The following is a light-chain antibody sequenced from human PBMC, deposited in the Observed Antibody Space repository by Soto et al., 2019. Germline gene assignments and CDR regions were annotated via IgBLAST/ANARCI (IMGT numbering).Light chain of an antibody. CDR1: QSISRQ. Sequence: DIQMTQSPSTLSASVGDRVSITCRASQSISRQLAWYQQKPGKAPNLLIYQASNLETGVPSRFTGSGFGTEFPLTFATLQPDNLPTFTSLRYQSNGPFAQGTKVE. CDR2: QAS. J-gene: IGKJ1*01. CDR3: LRYQSNGP. V-gene: IGKV1-5*03.